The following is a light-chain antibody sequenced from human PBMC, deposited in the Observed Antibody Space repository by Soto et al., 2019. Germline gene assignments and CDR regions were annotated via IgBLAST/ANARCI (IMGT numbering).Light chain of an antibody. V-gene: IGKV2D-29*01. CDR3: MQNVQFPFT. CDR2: GVS. Sequence: DIVLTQIPLSLSVIPGQAAAISCKSSQSLVHSDGKTYLHWFLQKPGQPPQLLIHGVSIRFSGGDRFSGSGSGTDFTLPISRVEAEDVGVYVCMQNVQFPFTFGQGTKLEIK. J-gene: IGKJ2*01. CDR1: QSLVHSDGKTY.